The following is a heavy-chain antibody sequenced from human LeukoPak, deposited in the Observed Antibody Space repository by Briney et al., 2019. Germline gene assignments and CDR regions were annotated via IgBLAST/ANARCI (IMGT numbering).Heavy chain of an antibody. Sequence: PSETLSLTCTVSGGSISSYYWSWIRQPPGKGLEWIGYIYYSGSTNYNPSLKSRVTISVDTSKNQFSLKLSSVTAADTAVYYCARVEYGGNFDYWGQGTPVTVSS. CDR3: ARVEYGGNFDY. J-gene: IGHJ4*02. CDR1: GGSISSYY. CDR2: IYYSGST. D-gene: IGHD4-23*01. V-gene: IGHV4-59*01.